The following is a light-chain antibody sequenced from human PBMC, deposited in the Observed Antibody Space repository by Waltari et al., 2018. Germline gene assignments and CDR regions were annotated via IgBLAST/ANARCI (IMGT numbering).Light chain of an antibody. CDR3: QQYNDWPPWT. CDR2: GAS. J-gene: IGKJ1*01. CDR1: QSVSSN. Sequence: EIVMTQSPATLSVSAGERATLSCRASQSVSSNLAWYQQKAGQAPRLLIYGASTRATGIPAMFSGSGSGTEFTLSISSLQSEDFAVYYCQQYNDWPPWTFGQGTKVEIK. V-gene: IGKV3-15*01.